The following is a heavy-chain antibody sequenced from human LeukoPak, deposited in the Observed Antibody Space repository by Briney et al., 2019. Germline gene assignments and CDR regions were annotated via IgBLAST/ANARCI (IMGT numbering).Heavy chain of an antibody. D-gene: IGHD6-13*01. CDR3: AKDSSSSPSAPHLYYFDY. Sequence: PGGSLRLSCAASGFTFSSYVMSWVRQAPGKGLEWVSAISGSGGSTYYADSVKGRFTISRDNSKNTLYLQMNSLRAEDTAVYYCAKDSSSSPSAPHLYYFDYWGQGTLVTVSS. CDR2: ISGSGGST. V-gene: IGHV3-23*01. J-gene: IGHJ4*02. CDR1: GFTFSSYV.